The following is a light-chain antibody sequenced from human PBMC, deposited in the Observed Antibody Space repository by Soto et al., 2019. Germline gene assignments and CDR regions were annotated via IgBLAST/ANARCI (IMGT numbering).Light chain of an antibody. CDR2: AAS. CDR1: QGNSNY. J-gene: IGKJ1*01. CDR3: QKYNSAPWT. Sequence: IQMTQSPSSLSASVGDRVTITCRASQGNSNYLAWYQQKPVKIPKLLIYAASTLQSGVPSRFSGSGSGTDFTLTISSLQPEDVATYYCQKYNSAPWTFGQGTKVEIK. V-gene: IGKV1-27*01.